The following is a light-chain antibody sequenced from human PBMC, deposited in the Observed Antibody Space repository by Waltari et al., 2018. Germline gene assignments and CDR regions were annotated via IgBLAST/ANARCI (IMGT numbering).Light chain of an antibody. V-gene: IGLV2-23*02. Sequence: QSALTQPASVSGSPGQSITIPCTGSSTNIGFYDLVSWYQQHPGKAPKLIMFDVIKRPSGVSDRCAGSKSGNTASLTISGLQTEDDADYYCCSYSGSGSFPYVFGPGTRVAVL. CDR3: CSYSGSGSFPYV. J-gene: IGLJ1*01. CDR2: DVI. CDR1: STNIGFYDL.